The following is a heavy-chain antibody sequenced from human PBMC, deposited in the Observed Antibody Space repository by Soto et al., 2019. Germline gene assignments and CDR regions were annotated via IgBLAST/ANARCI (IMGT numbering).Heavy chain of an antibody. CDR1: GGSIDTSDYY. J-gene: IGHJ2*01. CDR2: IFHSGDT. V-gene: IGHV4-31*02. D-gene: IGHD1-20*01. Sequence: SETLSLTCTASGGSIDTSDYYWSWIRPQPGKGLEWIGYIFHSGDTYYNPSLTSRLAFSVDTSKNQFSLRLTSVTVEDTAIYFCARHPRITRGWHFEHWGRGTLVTVSS. CDR3: ARHPRITRGWHFEH.